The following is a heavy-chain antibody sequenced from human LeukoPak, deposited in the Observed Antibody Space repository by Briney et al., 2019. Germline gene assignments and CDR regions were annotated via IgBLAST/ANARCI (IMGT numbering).Heavy chain of an antibody. J-gene: IGHJ4*02. D-gene: IGHD2-8*01. Sequence: GESLRLSCAPSGFPFSDLSMSWVRQAPGKGLEWISTTTSGGTSTYYAESVKGRFTISRDNSKNTLYLQMSSLRVEDTAVYFCAKQSYARSLGEGGPGTLVSVSS. V-gene: IGHV3-23*01. CDR1: GFPFSDLS. CDR2: TTSGGTST. CDR3: AKQSYARSLGE.